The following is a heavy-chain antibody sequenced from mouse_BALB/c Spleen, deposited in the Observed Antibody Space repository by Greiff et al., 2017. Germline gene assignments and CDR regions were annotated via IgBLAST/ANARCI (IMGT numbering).Heavy chain of an antibody. Sequence: VQLKESGAELVKPGASVKLSCTASGFNIKDTYMHWVKQRPEQGLEWIGRIDPANGNTKYDPKFQGKATITADTSSNTAYLQLSSLTSEDTAVYYCAREGWFLYYFDYWGQGTTLTVSS. CDR1: GFNIKDTY. J-gene: IGHJ2*01. D-gene: IGHD2-3*01. V-gene: IGHV14-3*02. CDR3: AREGWFLYYFDY. CDR2: IDPANGNT.